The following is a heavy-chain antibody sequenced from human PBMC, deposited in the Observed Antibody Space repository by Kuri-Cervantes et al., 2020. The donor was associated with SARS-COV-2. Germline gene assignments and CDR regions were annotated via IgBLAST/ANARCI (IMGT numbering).Heavy chain of an antibody. CDR3: ARDLQVRGVTHRNYYYYYMDV. CDR2: ISYDGSNK. Sequence: LSLTCAASGFTFSSYAMHWVRQAPGKGLEWVAVISYDGSNKYYADSVKGRFTISRDNAKNSLYLQMNSLRAEDTAVYYCARDLQVRGVTHRNYYYYYMDVWGKGTTVTVSS. CDR1: GFTFSSYA. J-gene: IGHJ6*03. D-gene: IGHD3-10*01. V-gene: IGHV3-30-3*01.